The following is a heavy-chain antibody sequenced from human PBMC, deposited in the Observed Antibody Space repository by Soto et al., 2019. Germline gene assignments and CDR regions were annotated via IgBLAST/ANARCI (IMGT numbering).Heavy chain of an antibody. CDR2: INPNSGGT. Sequence: VASVKVSCKASGYTFTGYYMHWVRQAPGQGLEWMGWINPNSGGTNYAQKFQGWVTMTRDTSISTAYMELSRLRSDDTAVYYCARETGVKYNHQVSLTDVDTYCSGGSCYSGRGAFDIWGQGTMVTVSS. V-gene: IGHV1-2*04. CDR3: ARETGVKYNHQVSLTDVDTYCSGGSCYSGRGAFDI. CDR1: GYTFTGYY. J-gene: IGHJ3*02. D-gene: IGHD2-15*01.